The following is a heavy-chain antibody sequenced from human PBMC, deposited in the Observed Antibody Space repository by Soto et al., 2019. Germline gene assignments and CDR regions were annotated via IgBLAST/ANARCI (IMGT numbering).Heavy chain of an antibody. V-gene: IGHV1-69*13. CDR1: GGTFSSYA. J-gene: IGHJ6*02. Sequence: SVKVSCKASGGTFSSYAISWVRQAPGQGLEWMGGIIPIFGTANYAQKFQGRVTITADESTSTAYMELGSLRSEDTAVYYCARSEYTAMAGSYYYYGMDVWGQGTTVTVSS. CDR3: ARSEYTAMAGSYYYYGMDV. D-gene: IGHD5-18*01. CDR2: IIPIFGTA.